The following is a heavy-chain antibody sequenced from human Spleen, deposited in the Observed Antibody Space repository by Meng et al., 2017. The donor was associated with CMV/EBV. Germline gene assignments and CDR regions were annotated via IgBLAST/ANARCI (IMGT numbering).Heavy chain of an antibody. D-gene: IGHD3-16*02. Sequence: GGSLRLSCAASGFSFSSHDMHWVRQTPGKGLEWVSSIGSAGGRYYAGSVKGRFTISRENAKNSFSLQMNSLRVGDTAVYYCARQWDYSYNSLDYWGQGTLVTVSS. CDR1: GFSFSSHD. J-gene: IGHJ4*02. V-gene: IGHV3-13*01. CDR3: ARQWDYSYNSLDY. CDR2: IGSAGGR.